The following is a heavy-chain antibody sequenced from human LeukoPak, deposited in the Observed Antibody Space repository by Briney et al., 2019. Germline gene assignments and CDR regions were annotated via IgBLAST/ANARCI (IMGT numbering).Heavy chain of an antibody. CDR1: GFTFSSYT. CDR3: ARAETILDAIDI. J-gene: IGHJ3*02. Sequence: AGGSLRLSCAASGFTFSSYTMNWVRQHPGKGLEWVSNIGTSSTTIYYADSVKGRFTISRDNSKNTLYLQMNSLRAEDTAVYYCARAETILDAIDIWGQGTMVTVSS. D-gene: IGHD3-9*01. CDR2: IGTSSTTI. V-gene: IGHV3-48*01.